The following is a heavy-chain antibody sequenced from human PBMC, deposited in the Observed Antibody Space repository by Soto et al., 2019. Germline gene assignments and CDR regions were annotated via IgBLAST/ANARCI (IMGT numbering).Heavy chain of an antibody. D-gene: IGHD3-10*01. CDR2: IVVGSGNT. CDR1: GFTFTSSA. J-gene: IGHJ6*02. V-gene: IGHV1-58*02. CDR3: AAQGPYYYGSGSLYYYGMDV. Sequence: QMQLVQSGPEVKKPGTSVKVSCKASGFTFTSSAMQWVRQARGQRLEWIGWIVVGSGNTNYAQKFQERVTITRDMSTSTAYMELSSLRCEDTAVYYCAAQGPYYYGSGSLYYYGMDVWGQGTTVTVSS.